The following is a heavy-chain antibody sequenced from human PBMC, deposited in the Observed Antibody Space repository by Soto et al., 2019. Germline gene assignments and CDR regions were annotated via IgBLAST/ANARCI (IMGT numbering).Heavy chain of an antibody. J-gene: IGHJ4*02. V-gene: IGHV3-23*01. CDR3: AKDLRNIGARPWFKCFDD. Sequence: EVQMLESGGGLVQPGGSLRLSCEVSGFTFTSYAMNWVRQAPGKGLEWVAGMTSSGSGTFYADSVKGRFTISRDNFRNTLYLELSTVRDDDTAVYFCAKDLRNIGARPWFKCFDDWGQGTLVTVSS. CDR2: MTSSGSGT. D-gene: IGHD6-6*01. CDR1: GFTFTSYA.